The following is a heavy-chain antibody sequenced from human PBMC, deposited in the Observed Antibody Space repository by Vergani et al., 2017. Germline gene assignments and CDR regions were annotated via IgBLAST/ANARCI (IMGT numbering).Heavy chain of an antibody. Sequence: QVQLQESGPGLVKPSETLSLTCTVSGGSISSYYWSWIRQPAGKGLEWIGRIYTSGSTNYNPSLKSRVTMSVNTSKSQFSLKLSSVTAADTAVYYCARDHSSSDRGWFDPWGQGTLVTVSS. D-gene: IGHD6-6*01. V-gene: IGHV4-4*07. CDR1: GGSISSYY. J-gene: IGHJ5*02. CDR2: IYTSGST. CDR3: ARDHSSSDRGWFDP.